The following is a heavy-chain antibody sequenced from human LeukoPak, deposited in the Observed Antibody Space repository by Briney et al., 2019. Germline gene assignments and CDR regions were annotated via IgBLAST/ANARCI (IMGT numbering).Heavy chain of an antibody. CDR2: IYYSGGT. D-gene: IGHD3-10*01. J-gene: IGHJ6*03. V-gene: IGHV4-59*01. Sequence: SETLSLTCTASGGSISSYYWSWIRQPPGKGLEWIGYIYYSGGTNYNPSLKSRVTISVDTSKNQFSLKLSSVTAADTAVYYCARVGLSDYYYYMDVWGKGTTVTVSS. CDR1: GGSISSYY. CDR3: ARVGLSDYYYYMDV.